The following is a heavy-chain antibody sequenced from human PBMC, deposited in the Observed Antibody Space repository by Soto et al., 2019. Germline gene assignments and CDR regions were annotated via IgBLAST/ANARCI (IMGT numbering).Heavy chain of an antibody. J-gene: IGHJ4*02. Sequence: GGSLRLTCEASGFTFNTYSMHWVRQPPGKGLEWLAAIWYDGTQKYYADSVKGRFIISRDNSKKTLYLEMNSLRAEDTAVYYCARAGGTTVTGLWHFDSWGQGTLVTVSS. CDR1: GFTFNTYS. CDR3: ARAGGTTVTGLWHFDS. D-gene: IGHD4-17*01. V-gene: IGHV3-33*01. CDR2: IWYDGTQK.